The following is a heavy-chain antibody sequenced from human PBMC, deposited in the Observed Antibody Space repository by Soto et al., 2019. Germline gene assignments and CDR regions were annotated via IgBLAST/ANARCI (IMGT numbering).Heavy chain of an antibody. Sequence: GGSLRLSCAASGFTVSSGYMAWVRQAPGKGLEWISVLFSGGSSYYADSVKGRFTISRDNSKNTLSLEMSSLRLEDTAVYFCARDTYSSGWYDFWGPGTLVTVSS. J-gene: IGHJ5*01. CDR2: LFSGGSS. CDR1: GFTVSSGY. V-gene: IGHV3-53*05. CDR3: ARDTYSSGWYDF. D-gene: IGHD6-19*01.